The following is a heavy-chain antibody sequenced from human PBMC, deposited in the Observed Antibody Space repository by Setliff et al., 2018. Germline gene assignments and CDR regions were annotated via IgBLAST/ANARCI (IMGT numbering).Heavy chain of an antibody. CDR2: IYHSGST. CDR3: ARAYSSSPGHFDY. J-gene: IGHJ4*02. Sequence: SETLSLTCGVSGYSISSGYYWGWIRQPPGKGLDWIGTIYHSGSTYYKPSVKSRVTMSVDTSKNQFSLTLSSVIAADTAMYYCARAYSSSPGHFDYWGQGTLVTVSS. CDR1: GYSISSGYY. D-gene: IGHD6-6*01. V-gene: IGHV4-38-2*01.